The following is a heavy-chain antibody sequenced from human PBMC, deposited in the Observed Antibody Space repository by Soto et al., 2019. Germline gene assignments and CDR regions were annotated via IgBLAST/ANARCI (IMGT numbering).Heavy chain of an antibody. CDR3: VVTTSTFGI. CDR2: IKQDGSEK. V-gene: IGHV3-7*05. D-gene: IGHD2-21*02. CDR1: GFTFSNYW. J-gene: IGHJ3*02. Sequence: EVQLVASGGGLVQPGGSLRLSCEGSGFTFSNYWMNWVRQAPGKGLEWVANIKQDGSEKNYVDSVKGRFTISRDNAKNSLSLQMNSLRVEDTAVYYCVVTTSTFGIWGQGAMVTVSS.